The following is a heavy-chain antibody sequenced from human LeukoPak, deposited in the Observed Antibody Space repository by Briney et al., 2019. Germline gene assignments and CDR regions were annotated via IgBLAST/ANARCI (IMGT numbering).Heavy chain of an antibody. D-gene: IGHD1-26*01. Sequence: ASVKVSCRASGYTVTGYYMHWVRQAPGQGLEWMGWINPNSGGTNYAQKFQGWVTLTRDTSISTAYMELSRLRSDDTAVYYCATQTWYSGSYYGYFQHWGQGTLVTVSS. CDR2: INPNSGGT. CDR1: GYTVTGYY. V-gene: IGHV1-2*04. J-gene: IGHJ1*01. CDR3: ATQTWYSGSYYGYFQH.